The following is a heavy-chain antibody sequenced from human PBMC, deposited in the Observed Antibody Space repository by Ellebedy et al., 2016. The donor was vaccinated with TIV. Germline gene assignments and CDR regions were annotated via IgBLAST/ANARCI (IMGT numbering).Heavy chain of an antibody. Sequence: SETLSLXCAVSGGSMGPYSWSWIRQPPGKGLEWIGFMSYSGGTKYNASLQSRVSMSVDTSKKEFSLRLTSVTAADTAVYYCARYWNYYYSTGTEESCWYFDLWGRGTLVTVSS. D-gene: IGHD3-22*01. V-gene: IGHV4-59*01. CDR1: GGSMGPYS. CDR2: MSYSGGT. CDR3: ARYWNYYYSTGTEESCWYFDL. J-gene: IGHJ2*01.